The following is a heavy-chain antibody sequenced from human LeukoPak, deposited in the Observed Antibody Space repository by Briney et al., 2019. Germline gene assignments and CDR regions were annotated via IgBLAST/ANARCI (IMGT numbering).Heavy chain of an antibody. V-gene: IGHV4-38-2*02. CDR2: IYHSGST. J-gene: IGHJ4*02. CDR1: GYSISSGYY. Sequence: SETLSLTGAVSGYSISSGYYWGWIRQPPGKGLEWIGSIYHSGSTYYNPSLKSRVTISVDTSKNQFSLKLSSVTAADTAVYYCARDRGPRITMVRGVISPYFDYWGQGTLVTVSS. D-gene: IGHD3-10*01. CDR3: ARDRGPRITMVRGVISPYFDY.